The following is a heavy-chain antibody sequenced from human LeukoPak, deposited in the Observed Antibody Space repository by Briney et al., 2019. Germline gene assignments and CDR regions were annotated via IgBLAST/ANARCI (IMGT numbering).Heavy chain of an antibody. D-gene: IGHD3-22*01. CDR3: ARYEDYYDSSGYGSPDI. J-gene: IGHJ3*02. CDR2: IYHSGST. CDR1: GYSISSGYY. Sequence: SETLSLTCTVSGYSISSGYYWGWIRQPPGKGLEWIGSIYHSGSTYYNPSLKSRVTISVDTSKNQFSLKLSSVTAADTAVYYCARYEDYYDSSGYGSPDIWGQGTMVTVSS. V-gene: IGHV4-38-2*02.